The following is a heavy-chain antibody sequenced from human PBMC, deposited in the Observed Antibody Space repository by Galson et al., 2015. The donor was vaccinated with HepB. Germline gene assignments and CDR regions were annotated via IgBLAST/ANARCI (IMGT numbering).Heavy chain of an antibody. CDR3: ARLRGHDAYIGFYGMDV. Sequence: QSGAEVKKPGESLRISCKGSGSSFTNYWISWVRQMPGKGLEWMGRVDPSDSYSDYSPSFQGHVSISVDKSISTAYLQWSSLKASDTAIYYCARLRGHDAYIGFYGMDVWGLGTTVTVSS. V-gene: IGHV5-10-1*01. CDR2: VDPSDSYS. CDR1: GSSFTNYW. J-gene: IGHJ6*02. D-gene: IGHD5-24*01.